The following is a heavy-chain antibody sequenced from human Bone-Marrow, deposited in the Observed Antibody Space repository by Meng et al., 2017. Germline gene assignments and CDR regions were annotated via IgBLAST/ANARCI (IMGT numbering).Heavy chain of an antibody. CDR1: GGSFSGYY. Sequence: SQTLSLTCAVHGGSFSGYYWSWIRQPPGKGLEWIGEINHSGSTNYNPSLKSRVTISVDTSKNQFSLKLSSVTAADTAVYYCARWADSVVVVAATPGAFDIWGQGTMVTVSS. J-gene: IGHJ3*02. D-gene: IGHD2-15*01. CDR2: INHSGST. CDR3: ARWADSVVVVAATPGAFDI. V-gene: IGHV4-34*01.